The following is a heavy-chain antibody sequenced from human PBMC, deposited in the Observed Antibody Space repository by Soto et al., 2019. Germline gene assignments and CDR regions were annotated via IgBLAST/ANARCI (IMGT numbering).Heavy chain of an antibody. D-gene: IGHD3-9*01. J-gene: IGHJ6*02. V-gene: IGHV4-34*01. Sequence: SETLSLTCSVYGGSFSGYYWSWIRQPPGKGLEWIGEINHSGSANYNPSLKSRVTISVDTSKNQFSLKLSSVTAADTAVYYCARAASYDILTGPPGGMDVWGQGTTVTVSS. CDR2: INHSGSA. CDR3: ARAASYDILTGPPGGMDV. CDR1: GGSFSGYY.